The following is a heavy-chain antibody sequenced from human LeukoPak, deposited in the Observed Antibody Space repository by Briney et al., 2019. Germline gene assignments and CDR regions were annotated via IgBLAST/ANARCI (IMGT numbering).Heavy chain of an antibody. CDR1: GASISSGSYY. CDR2: VYTSGST. Sequence: KPSQTLSLTSTVSGASISSGSYYWSWIRQPAGKGLQWIGRVYTSGSTTYNPSLKSRVTISVDTSKNQFSLNLSSVTAADTAVYYCARDRGGGYNSGHFDYWGQGTLVTVSS. V-gene: IGHV4-61*02. D-gene: IGHD5-24*01. J-gene: IGHJ4*02. CDR3: ARDRGGGYNSGHFDY.